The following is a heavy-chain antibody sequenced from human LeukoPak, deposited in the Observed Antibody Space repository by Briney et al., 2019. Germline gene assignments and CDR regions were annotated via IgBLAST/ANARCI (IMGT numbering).Heavy chain of an antibody. CDR3: ARDLPYCSSTGCYVS. CDR2: ISSSSNYI. CDR1: GFTFSSYS. D-gene: IGHD2-2*01. V-gene: IGHV3-21*01. Sequence: GGSLRLSCAASGFTFSSYSMNWVRQAPGKGLEWVSPISSSSNYIYYADSVKGRFTISRDNAKNSLYLQMNSLRAEDTAVYYCARDLPYCSSTGCYVSWGQGILVTVSS. J-gene: IGHJ5*02.